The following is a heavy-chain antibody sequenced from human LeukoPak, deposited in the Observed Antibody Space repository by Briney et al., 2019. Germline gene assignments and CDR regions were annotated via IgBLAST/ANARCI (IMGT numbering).Heavy chain of an antibody. D-gene: IGHD3-22*01. CDR2: INPNSGGT. Sequence: GASVNVSCKASGYTFTGYYMHWVRQAPGQGLEWMGWINPNSGGTNYAQKFQGRVTMTRETSISTAYMELSRLRSDDTAVYYCARVHYYDRREAFDIWGQGTMVTVSS. J-gene: IGHJ3*02. CDR3: ARVHYYDRREAFDI. CDR1: GYTFTGYY. V-gene: IGHV1-2*02.